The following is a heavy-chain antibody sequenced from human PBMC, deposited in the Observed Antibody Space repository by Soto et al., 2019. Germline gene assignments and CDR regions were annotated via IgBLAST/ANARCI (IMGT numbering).Heavy chain of an antibody. J-gene: IGHJ4*02. CDR3: ARDSEHIVVVTARCDY. CDR1: GYTFTSYG. Sequence: GASVKVSCKASGYTFTSYGISWVRQAPGQGLEWMGWISAYNGNTNYAQKLQGRVTMTTDTSTSTAYMELRSLRSDDTALYYCARDSEHIVVVTARCDYWGQGTLVPVSP. V-gene: IGHV1-18*01. CDR2: ISAYNGNT. D-gene: IGHD2-21*02.